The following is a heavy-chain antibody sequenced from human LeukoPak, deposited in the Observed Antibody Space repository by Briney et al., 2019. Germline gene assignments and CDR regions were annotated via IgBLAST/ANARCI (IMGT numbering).Heavy chain of an antibody. Sequence: SSETLSLTCTVSGGSISSYYWSWIRQPPGKGLEWIGYVYYSGSTNYNPSLKSRVTISVDTSKNQFSLKLSSVTAADTAVYYCARVLSGRGSLYDYYYYMDVWGKGTTVTISS. V-gene: IGHV4-59*01. CDR1: GGSISSYY. D-gene: IGHD3-10*01. J-gene: IGHJ6*03. CDR2: VYYSGST. CDR3: ARVLSGRGSLYDYYYYMDV.